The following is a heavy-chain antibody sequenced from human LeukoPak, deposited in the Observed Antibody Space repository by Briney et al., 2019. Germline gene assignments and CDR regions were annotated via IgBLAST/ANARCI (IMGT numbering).Heavy chain of an antibody. D-gene: IGHD5-12*01. V-gene: IGHV6-1*01. Sequence: SQTLSLTCAISGDSVSSAWNWIRQSPSRGLEWLGRTYYSSKWCTDYAVSVKGRVSINLDTSKNQLSLQLSSVTPEDTAVYYCARGWLRSGFDLWGQGTLVTVSS. J-gene: IGHJ4*02. CDR1: GDSVSSA. CDR3: ARGWLRSGFDL. CDR2: TYYSSKWCT.